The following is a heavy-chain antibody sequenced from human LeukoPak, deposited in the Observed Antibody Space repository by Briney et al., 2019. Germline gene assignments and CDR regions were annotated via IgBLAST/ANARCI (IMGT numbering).Heavy chain of an antibody. CDR2: ISGYNGNT. D-gene: IGHD6-19*01. CDR3: ARGAVAVLYYFDY. CDR1: GYTFTSHG. V-gene: IGHV1-18*04. Sequence: GASVKVSCKASGYTFTSHGISWVRQAPGQGPEWMGWISGYNGNTNYAQKIQGRVTMTIDTSTNTAYTELRSLRSDDTAVYYCARGAVAVLYYFDYWGQGTLVTVSS. J-gene: IGHJ4*02.